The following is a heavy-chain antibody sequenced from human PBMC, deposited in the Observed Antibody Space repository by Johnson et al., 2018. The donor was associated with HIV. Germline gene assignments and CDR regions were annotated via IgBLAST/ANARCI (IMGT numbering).Heavy chain of an antibody. D-gene: IGHD4-17*01. J-gene: IGHJ3*02. CDR2: ISHNGGDDVDT. CDR3: ARDSTPWGGDYVGYGFDI. V-gene: IGHV3-23*04. Sequence: VQVVESGGGVVQPGGSLRLSCVASGFTFNNNAISWVRQAPGRGLEWVSAISHNGGDDVDTSSADSVEGRFTISRDNSKNTVWLQMNSLRVEDTAVYYCARDSTPWGGDYVGYGFDIWGQGTMVIVSS. CDR1: GFTFNNNA.